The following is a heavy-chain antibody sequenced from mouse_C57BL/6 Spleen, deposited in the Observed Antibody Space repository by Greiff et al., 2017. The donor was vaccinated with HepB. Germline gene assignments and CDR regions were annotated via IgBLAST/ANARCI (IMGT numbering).Heavy chain of an antibody. CDR2: INPNNGGT. D-gene: IGHD2-3*01. CDR1: GYTFTDYY. J-gene: IGHJ4*01. Sequence: VQLQQSGPELVKPGASVKISCKASGYTFTDYYMNWVKQSHGKSLEWIGDINPNNGGTSYNQKFKGKATLTVDKSSSTAYMELRSLTSEDSAVYYCLYDGYPYAMDYWGQGTSVTVSS. V-gene: IGHV1-26*01. CDR3: LYDGYPYAMDY.